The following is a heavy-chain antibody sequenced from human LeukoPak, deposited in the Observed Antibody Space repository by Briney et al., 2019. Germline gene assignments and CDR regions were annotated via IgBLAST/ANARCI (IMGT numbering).Heavy chain of an antibody. V-gene: IGHV3-30*04. Sequence: PGGSLTLSCAASGFIFSNYAMHWVRQAPGKGLEWLIFISYDGSNKYYADSVKGRFTISRDNSKNTLYLQMNSLRAEDTAVYYCARDTYGSDYWGQGTLVTVSS. CDR1: GFIFSNYA. D-gene: IGHD3-10*01. CDR3: ARDTYGSDY. J-gene: IGHJ4*02. CDR2: ISYDGSNK.